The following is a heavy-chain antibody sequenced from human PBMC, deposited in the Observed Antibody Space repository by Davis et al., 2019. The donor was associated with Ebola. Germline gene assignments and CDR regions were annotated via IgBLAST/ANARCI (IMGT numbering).Heavy chain of an antibody. CDR3: ARVLRVTRYFDY. CDR2: IYYSGST. Sequence: PSETLSLTCTVSGGSVSSGSYYWSWIRQPPGKGLEWIGYIYYSGSTNYNPSLKSRVTISVDTSKNQFSLKLSSVTAADTAVYYCARVLRVTRYFDYWGQGTLVTVSS. D-gene: IGHD2-21*02. V-gene: IGHV4-61*01. J-gene: IGHJ4*02. CDR1: GGSVSSGSYY.